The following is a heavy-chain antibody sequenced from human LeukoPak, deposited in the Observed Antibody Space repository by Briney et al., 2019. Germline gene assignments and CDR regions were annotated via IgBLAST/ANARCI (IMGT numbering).Heavy chain of an antibody. V-gene: IGHV3-53*01. D-gene: IGHD3-22*01. CDR1: GFTVSSNY. CDR3: ARDYPEGYYYDSSVGAFDI. CDR2: IYSGGST. Sequence: GGSLTLSCAASGFTVSSNYMSWVRQAPGKGLEWVSVIYSGGSTYYADSVKGRFTISRDNSKNTLYLQMNSLRAEDTAVYYCARDYPEGYYYDSSVGAFDIWGQGTMVTVSS. J-gene: IGHJ3*02.